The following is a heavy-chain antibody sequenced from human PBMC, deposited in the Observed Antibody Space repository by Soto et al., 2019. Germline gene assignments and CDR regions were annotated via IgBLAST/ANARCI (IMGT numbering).Heavy chain of an antibody. CDR3: ARDLIIVDTPGDDFDY. CDR1: GFTFSNYW. CDR2: ITPDGSYT. Sequence: EVQLVESGGGLVQPGGSLRLSCATSGFTFSNYWMHWVRQVPGKGLMWVSRITPDGSYTSYADSVKGRFTISRDNAKNTVDLQMNGLRVEDTAIYYCARDLIIVDTPGDDFDYWGQGTLVAVSS. J-gene: IGHJ4*02. D-gene: IGHD5-12*01. V-gene: IGHV3-74*01.